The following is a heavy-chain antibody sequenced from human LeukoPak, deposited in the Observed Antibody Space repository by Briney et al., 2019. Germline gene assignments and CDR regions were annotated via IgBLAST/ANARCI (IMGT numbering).Heavy chain of an antibody. Sequence: ASVTVSCKASGYTFTGYYMHWVRQAPGQGLEWMGWINPNSGGTNYAQKLQGRVTMTRDTSISTAYMELSRLRSDDTAVYYCARALRSDIAAAAFDYWGQGTLVTVSS. CDR2: INPNSGGT. CDR3: ARALRSDIAAAAFDY. CDR1: GYTFTGYY. D-gene: IGHD6-13*01. V-gene: IGHV1-2*02. J-gene: IGHJ4*02.